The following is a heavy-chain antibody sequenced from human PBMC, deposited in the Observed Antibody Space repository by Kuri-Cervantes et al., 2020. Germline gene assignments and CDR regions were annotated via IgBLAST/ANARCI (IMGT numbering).Heavy chain of an antibody. Sequence: GGSLRLSCAASGFTFDDYAMHWVRQAPGKGLEWVSGISWNSGSIGYADSVKGRFTISRDNAKNSLYLQMNSLRAEDTAVYYCARGWSSRTSFLDYWGQGTLVTVSS. CDR2: ISWNSGSI. D-gene: IGHD3-16*02. CDR3: ARGWSSRTSFLDY. J-gene: IGHJ4*02. V-gene: IGHV3-9*01. CDR1: GFTFDDYA.